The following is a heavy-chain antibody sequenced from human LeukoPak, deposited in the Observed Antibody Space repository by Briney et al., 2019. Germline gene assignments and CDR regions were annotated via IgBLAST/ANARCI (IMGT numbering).Heavy chain of an antibody. CDR3: ARAPLAYGETWFDP. CDR2: IYYSGST. J-gene: IGHJ5*02. V-gene: IGHV4-30-4*08. Sequence: PSQTLSLTCTVSGGSISSGDYYWRWIRQPPGKGLEWIGYIYYSGSTYYNPSLKSRVTISVDTPKSQFSLKLSSVTAADTAVYYCARAPLAYGETWFDPWGQGTLVTVSS. CDR1: GGSISSGDYY. D-gene: IGHD3-10*01.